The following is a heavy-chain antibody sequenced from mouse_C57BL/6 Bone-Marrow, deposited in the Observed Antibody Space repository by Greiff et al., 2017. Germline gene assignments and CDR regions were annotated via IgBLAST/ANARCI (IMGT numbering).Heavy chain of an antibody. Sequence: QVQLQQSGAELVKPGASVTISCKASGYAFSSYWMNWVKQRPGKGLEWIGQIYPGDGDTNYNGKFKGKATMTADKSSSTAYMQLSSLTTEDSAVYCCARWYGYWYFDVWGTGTTVTVSS. CDR2: IYPGDGDT. J-gene: IGHJ1*03. V-gene: IGHV1-80*01. D-gene: IGHD2-10*02. CDR1: GYAFSSYW. CDR3: ARWYGYWYFDV.